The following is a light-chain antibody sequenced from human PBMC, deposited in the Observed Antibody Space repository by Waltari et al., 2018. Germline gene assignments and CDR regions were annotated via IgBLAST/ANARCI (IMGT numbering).Light chain of an antibody. Sequence: DIVMTQSPDSLAVSLGERAPINCKSSQSVLYNSNGKNYLAWYQQKPGQPPKLLIYWASTRQSGVPDRFSGSGSGTDFTLTINSLQAEDVAVYYCQQYYRSRTFGQGTKVEIK. CDR3: QQYYRSRT. CDR1: QSVLYNSNGKNY. V-gene: IGKV4-1*01. CDR2: WAS. J-gene: IGKJ1*01.